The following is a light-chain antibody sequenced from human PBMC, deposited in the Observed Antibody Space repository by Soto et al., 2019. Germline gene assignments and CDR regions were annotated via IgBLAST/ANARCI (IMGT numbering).Light chain of an antibody. CDR2: GNN. V-gene: IGLV1-40*01. Sequence: QSVLAQPPSVSGAPGQTVTISCAGSTSNFGAGYDVHWYQQFPRTAPRLLIFGNNNRPSGVPDRFSGSKSATSASLAITGLQAEDEADYYCQSYDISLSAYVFGTGTKVTAL. CDR1: TSNFGAGYD. CDR3: QSYDISLSAYV. J-gene: IGLJ1*01.